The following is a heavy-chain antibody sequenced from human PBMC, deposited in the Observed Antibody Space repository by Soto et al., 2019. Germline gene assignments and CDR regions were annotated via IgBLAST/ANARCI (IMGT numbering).Heavy chain of an antibody. CDR2: IHYSGNT. D-gene: IGHD6-13*01. Sequence: SETLSLTCTVSGGSISNSDGFYWAWIRQPPGKGLLYIGSIHYSGNTWYHPSLKSRVTISVDTSKNQFSLKLSSVTAADTAVYYCARGAYSSSWYEYWFDPWGQGTLVTVPQ. V-gene: IGHV4-39*07. CDR3: ARGAYSSSWYEYWFDP. J-gene: IGHJ5*02. CDR1: GGSISNSDGFY.